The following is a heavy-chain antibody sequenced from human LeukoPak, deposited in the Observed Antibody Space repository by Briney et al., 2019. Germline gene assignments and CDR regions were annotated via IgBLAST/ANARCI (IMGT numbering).Heavy chain of an antibody. Sequence: SETLSLTCAVYGGSFSGYYWSWIRQPPGKGLEWIGEINHSGSTNYNPSLKGRVTISVDTSKNQFSLKLSSVTAADTAVYYCARGLRWLQFKHFDYWGQGTLVTVSS. J-gene: IGHJ4*02. CDR2: INHSGST. D-gene: IGHD5-24*01. V-gene: IGHV4-34*01. CDR3: ARGLRWLQFKHFDY. CDR1: GGSFSGYY.